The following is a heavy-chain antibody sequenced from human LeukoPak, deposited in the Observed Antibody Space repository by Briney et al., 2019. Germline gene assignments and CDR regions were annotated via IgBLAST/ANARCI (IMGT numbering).Heavy chain of an antibody. J-gene: IGHJ4*02. CDR1: GFTFSSYW. D-gene: IGHD3-22*01. CDR2: IKQDGSGK. V-gene: IGHV3-7*01. Sequence: GGSLRLSCAASGFTFSSYWMSWVRQAPGKGLEWVANIKQDGSGKYYVDSVKGRFTISRDNAKNSLYLQMNSLRAEDTAVYYCAKDDYYDSSGYYSFDYWGQGTLVTVSS. CDR3: AKDDYYDSSGYYSFDY.